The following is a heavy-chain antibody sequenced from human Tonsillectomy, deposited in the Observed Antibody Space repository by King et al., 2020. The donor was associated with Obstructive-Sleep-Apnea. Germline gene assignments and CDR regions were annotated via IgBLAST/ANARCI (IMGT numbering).Heavy chain of an antibody. CDR3: AHRLAGATRGAWFDY. Sequence: HITLKESGPTLVKPTQTLTLTCTFSGFSLSTSGVGVGWIRQPPGKALEWLALIYWDDDKRYSPSLKSRLTITKDTSKNQVVLTMTNMDPVDTATYYCAHRLAGATRGAWFDYWGQGTLVTVSS. CDR2: IYWDDDK. J-gene: IGHJ4*02. CDR1: GFSLSTSGVG. V-gene: IGHV2-5*02. D-gene: IGHD1-26*01.